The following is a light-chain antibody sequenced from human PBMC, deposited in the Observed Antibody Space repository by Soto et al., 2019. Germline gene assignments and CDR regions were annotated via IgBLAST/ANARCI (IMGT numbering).Light chain of an antibody. V-gene: IGKV1-17*03. CDR1: QGISDY. CDR3: LQHNSYPPYT. Sequence: DIQMTQSPSSMSASVGDRVTITCRASQGISDYLAWFQQKPGQVPKRLIYAASSLQSGVPSRFSGSGSGTEFSTTISSLQPDDFAASYCLQHNSYPPYTFGQGTKLEIK. CDR2: AAS. J-gene: IGKJ2*01.